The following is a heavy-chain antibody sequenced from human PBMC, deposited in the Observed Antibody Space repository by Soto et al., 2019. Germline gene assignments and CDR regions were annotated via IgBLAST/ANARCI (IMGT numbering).Heavy chain of an antibody. J-gene: IGHJ4*02. V-gene: IGHV1-69*05. CDR2: IIPIFGTA. CDR3: APAPIAVAGTQGRANY. D-gene: IGHD6-19*01. CDR1: GGTFSSYA. Sequence: QVQLVQSGAEVKKPGSSVKVSCKASGGTFSSYAISWVRQAPGQGLEWMGGIIPIFGTANYAQKFQGRVTLTXADXTXRAYMELSSVRSEDTAVYYCAPAPIAVAGTQGRANYWGQGTLVTVSS.